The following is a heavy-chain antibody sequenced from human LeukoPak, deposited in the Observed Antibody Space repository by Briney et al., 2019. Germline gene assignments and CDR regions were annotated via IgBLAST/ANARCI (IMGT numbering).Heavy chain of an antibody. CDR1: GFTFRSYG. J-gene: IGHJ4*02. CDR2: IQSDGRNQ. CDR3: AKDKSMVRELDY. V-gene: IGHV3-30*02. Sequence: GGSLRLSCTASGFTFRSYGMHWVRQAPGKGLEWLAFIQSDGRNQYHADSVKGQFTISRDNSKNTLFLQMNNLRAEDTAVYYCAKDKSMVRELDYWGQGTLVTVSS. D-gene: IGHD3-10*01.